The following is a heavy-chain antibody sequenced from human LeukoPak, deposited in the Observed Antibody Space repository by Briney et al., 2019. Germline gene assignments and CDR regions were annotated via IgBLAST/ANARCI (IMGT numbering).Heavy chain of an antibody. Sequence: GGSLRLSCAASGFTVSSNYMSWVRQAPGKGLEWVSVIYSGGNTYYADSVRGRFTISRDNSKNTLYLQMNSLRADDTAVYYCARGVPCTTTSCYYFDYWGQGTLVTVSS. CDR2: IYSGGNT. V-gene: IGHV3-66*02. D-gene: IGHD2-2*01. J-gene: IGHJ4*02. CDR3: ARGVPCTTTSCYYFDY. CDR1: GFTVSSNY.